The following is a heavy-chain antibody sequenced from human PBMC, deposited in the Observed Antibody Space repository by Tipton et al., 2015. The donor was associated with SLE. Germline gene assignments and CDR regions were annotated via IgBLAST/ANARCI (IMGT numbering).Heavy chain of an antibody. D-gene: IGHD3-22*01. CDR1: GFTFSSYW. V-gene: IGHV3-74*01. CDR3: ARGWLFPEYFQH. CDR2: INSDGSST. J-gene: IGHJ1*01. Sequence: SLRLSCAASGFTFSSYWMHWVRQAPGKGLVWVSRINSDGSSTSYADSVKGRFTISRDNAKNTPYLQMNSLRAEDTAVYYCARGWLFPEYFQHWGQGTLVTVSS.